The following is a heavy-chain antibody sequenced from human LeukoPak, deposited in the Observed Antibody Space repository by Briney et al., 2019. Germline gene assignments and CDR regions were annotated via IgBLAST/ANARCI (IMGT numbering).Heavy chain of an antibody. CDR1: GGSISSYY. CDR2: IYYSGST. V-gene: IGHV4-59*01. Sequence: SGTLSLTCTVSGGSISSYYWSWIRQPPGKGLEWIGYIYYSGSTNYNSSLKSRVTISVDTSKNQFSLKLSSVTAADTAVYYCARVALLWFREPGYFDYWGQGTLVTVSS. J-gene: IGHJ4*02. D-gene: IGHD3-10*01. CDR3: ARVALLWFREPGYFDY.